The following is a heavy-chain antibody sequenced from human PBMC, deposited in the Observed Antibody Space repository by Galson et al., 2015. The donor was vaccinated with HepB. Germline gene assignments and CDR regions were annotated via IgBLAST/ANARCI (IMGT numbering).Heavy chain of an antibody. CDR1: GGSISSYY. D-gene: IGHD6-19*01. CDR3: ARGAAYSSGWYGL. J-gene: IGHJ2*01. Sequence: ETLSLTCTVSGGSISSYYWSWIRQPPGKGLEWIGYIYYSGSTNYNPSLKSRVTISVDTSKNQFSLKLSSVTAADTAVYYCARGAAYSSGWYGLWGRGTLVTVSS. V-gene: IGHV4-59*01. CDR2: IYYSGST.